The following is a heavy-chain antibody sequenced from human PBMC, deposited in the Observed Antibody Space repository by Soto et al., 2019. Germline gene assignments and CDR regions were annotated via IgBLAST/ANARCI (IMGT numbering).Heavy chain of an antibody. CDR2: IYHSGST. CDR3: AMGDIAARRGYYYYYMDV. V-gene: IGHV4-4*02. Sequence: PAETLSLTCAVSSGSISSSNWWSWVRQPPGKGLEWIGEIYHSGSTNYNPSLKSRVTISVDKSKNQFSLKLSSVTAADTAVYYCAMGDIAARRGYYYYYMDVWGKGTTVT. D-gene: IGHD6-6*01. J-gene: IGHJ6*03. CDR1: SGSISSSNW.